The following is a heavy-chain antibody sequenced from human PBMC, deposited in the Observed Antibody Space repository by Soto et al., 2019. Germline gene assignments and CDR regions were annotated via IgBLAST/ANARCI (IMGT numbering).Heavy chain of an antibody. Sequence: SVKVSCKASGVTFSSYAISWVRQAPGQGLEWMGGIIPIFGTANYAQKFQGRVTITADESTSTAYMELSSLRSEDTAVYYCARERDGYNLALDYWGQGTLVTVS. D-gene: IGHD5-12*01. CDR3: ARERDGYNLALDY. CDR2: IIPIFGTA. J-gene: IGHJ4*02. CDR1: GVTFSSYA. V-gene: IGHV1-69*13.